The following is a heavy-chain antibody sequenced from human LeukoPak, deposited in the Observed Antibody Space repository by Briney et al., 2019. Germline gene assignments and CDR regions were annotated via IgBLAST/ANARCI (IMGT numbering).Heavy chain of an antibody. CDR1: GYTFTGYY. J-gene: IGHJ3*02. D-gene: IGHD3-22*01. V-gene: IGHV1-2*02. CDR2: INPNSGGT. CDR3: ARIYYYDSSGYAFDI. Sequence: GPVKVSRKASGYTFTGYYMHWVRQAPGQGLELMGWINPNSGGTNYAQKFQGRVTMTRDTTISTAYMELSRLRSDDTAVYYCARIYYYDSSGYAFDIWGEGAMVTVSS.